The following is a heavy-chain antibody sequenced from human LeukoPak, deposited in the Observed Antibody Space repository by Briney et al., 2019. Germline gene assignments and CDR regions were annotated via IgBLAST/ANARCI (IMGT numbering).Heavy chain of an antibody. D-gene: IGHD5-24*01. Sequence: SQTLSLTCTVSGGSISSGGYYWSWIRQHPGKGLEWIGYIYYSGSTYYNPSLKSRVTISVDTSKNQFSLKLSSVTAADTAVYYCARPRERWLHDAFDIWGQGTMVTVSS. J-gene: IGHJ3*02. V-gene: IGHV4-31*03. CDR1: GGSISSGGYY. CDR3: ARPRERWLHDAFDI. CDR2: IYYSGST.